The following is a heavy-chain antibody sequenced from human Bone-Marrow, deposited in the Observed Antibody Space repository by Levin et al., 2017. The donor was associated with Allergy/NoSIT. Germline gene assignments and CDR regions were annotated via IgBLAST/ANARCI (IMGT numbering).Heavy chain of an antibody. V-gene: IGHV3-30*18. Sequence: SCAASGFTFSSYGIHWVRQAPGKGLEWVAVIAYDGKNTYYGDSVKGRFTISRDNSKNTVYLQMDSLRVEDTAVYYCAKDLQTWLQISFPDFWGQGTLVTVSS. D-gene: IGHD5-24*01. CDR2: IAYDGKNT. CDR1: GFTFSSYG. CDR3: AKDLQTWLQISFPDF. J-gene: IGHJ4*02.